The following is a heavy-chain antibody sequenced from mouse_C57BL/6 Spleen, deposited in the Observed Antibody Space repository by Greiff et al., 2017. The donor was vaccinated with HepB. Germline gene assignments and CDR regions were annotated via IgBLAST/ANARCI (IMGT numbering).Heavy chain of an antibody. CDR1: GYTFTDYN. CDR3: ARLRTAQACVYYFDY. Sequence: EVQLQQSGPELVKPGASVKISCKASGYTFTDYNMDWVKQSHGKSLEWIGDINPNNGGTIYNQKFKGKATLTVDKSSSTAYMELRSLTSEDTAVYYYARLRTAQACVYYFDYWGQGTTLTVSS. D-gene: IGHD3-2*02. J-gene: IGHJ2*01. V-gene: IGHV1-18*01. CDR2: INPNNGGT.